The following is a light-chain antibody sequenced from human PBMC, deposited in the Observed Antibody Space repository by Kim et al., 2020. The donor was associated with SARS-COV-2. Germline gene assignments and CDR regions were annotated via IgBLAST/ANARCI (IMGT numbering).Light chain of an antibody. J-gene: IGLJ2*01. V-gene: IGLV7-46*01. CDR2: DAT. Sequence: QAAVTQEPSLTVSPGGTVTLTCASSNGAVTTSHYPYWFQKRPGQAPRTLIYDATSRHSWTPARFSGSLLGGKAALTLSGAQPEDEADYYCLVSYKGARVFGGGTKVTVL. CDR3: LVSYKGARV. CDR1: NGAVTTSHY.